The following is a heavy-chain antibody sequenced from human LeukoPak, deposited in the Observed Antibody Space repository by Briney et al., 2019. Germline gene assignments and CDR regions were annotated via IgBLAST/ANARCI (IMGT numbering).Heavy chain of an antibody. J-gene: IGHJ4*02. CDR1: GGSISSSSYY. V-gene: IGHV4-39*01. Sequence: KTSETLSLTCTVSGGSISSSSYYWGWIRQPPGKGLEWIGSIYYSGSTYYNPSLKSRVTISVDTSKNQFSLKLSSVTAADTAVYYCARHNPIRGWSGYYTEGDYWGREPWSPSPQ. CDR3: ARHNPIRGWSGYYTEGDY. CDR2: IYYSGST. D-gene: IGHD3-3*01.